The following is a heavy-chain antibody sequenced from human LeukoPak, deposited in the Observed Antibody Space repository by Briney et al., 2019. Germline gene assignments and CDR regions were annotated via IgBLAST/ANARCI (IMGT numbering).Heavy chain of an antibody. J-gene: IGHJ4*02. D-gene: IGHD3-10*01. CDR2: ISAYNGNT. CDR3: ARDTGPDVLLWFGEPTDY. Sequence: ASVKVSCKASGYTFTSYGISWVRQAPGQGLEWMGWISAYNGNTNYAQKHQGRVTMTTDTSTSTAYMELRSLRSDDTAVYYCARDTGPDVLLWFGEPTDYWGQGTLVTVSS. V-gene: IGHV1-18*01. CDR1: GYTFTSYG.